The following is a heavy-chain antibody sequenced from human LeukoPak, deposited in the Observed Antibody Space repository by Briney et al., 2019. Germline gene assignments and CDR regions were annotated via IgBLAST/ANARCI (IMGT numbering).Heavy chain of an antibody. Sequence: PGGSLRLSCAASGFTFSSFAMSWVRQAPGKGLEWVSAISGSGGSTYYADSVKGRFTISRDNSKNTLYLQMNSLRAEDTAVYYCAKDPFFGFGEPRNWFDPWGQGTLVTVSS. J-gene: IGHJ5*02. CDR1: GFTFSSFA. V-gene: IGHV3-23*01. CDR2: ISGSGGST. CDR3: AKDPFFGFGEPRNWFDP. D-gene: IGHD3-10*01.